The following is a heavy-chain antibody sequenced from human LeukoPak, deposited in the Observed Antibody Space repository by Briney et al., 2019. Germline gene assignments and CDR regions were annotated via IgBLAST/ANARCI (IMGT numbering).Heavy chain of an antibody. V-gene: IGHV1-2*02. CDR1: GGTSSSYA. CDR2: ITPNSGGT. J-gene: IGHJ5*02. CDR3: ARGFRLSAIEDWFDP. D-gene: IGHD2-2*02. Sequence: ASVKVSCKASGGTSSSYAISWVRQAPGQGLEWMGWITPNSGGTKYAQRFQGRVTMTRDTSISTAYMELSGLRSDDTAVYYCARGFRLSAIEDWFDPWGQGTLVTVS.